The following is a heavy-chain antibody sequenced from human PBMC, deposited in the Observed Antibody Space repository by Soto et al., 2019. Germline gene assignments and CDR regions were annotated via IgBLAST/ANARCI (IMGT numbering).Heavy chain of an antibody. CDR1: GGTFSSYA. V-gene: IGHV1-69*01. CDR2: IIPIFGTA. J-gene: IGHJ5*02. D-gene: IGHD2-2*01. Sequence: QVQLVQSGAEVKKLGSSVKVSCKASGGTFSSYAISWVRQAPGQGLEWMGGIIPIFGTANYAQKFQGRVTITADESTSTAYMELSSLRSEDTAVYYCARDRRYCSSTSCNWFDPWGQGTLVTVSS. CDR3: ARDRRYCSSTSCNWFDP.